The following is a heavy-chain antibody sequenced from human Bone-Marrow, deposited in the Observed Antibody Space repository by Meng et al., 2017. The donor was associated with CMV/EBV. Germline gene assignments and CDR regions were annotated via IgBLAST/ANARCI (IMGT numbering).Heavy chain of an antibody. CDR2: IYPGDSDT. V-gene: IGHV5-51*01. J-gene: IGHJ6*02. CDR3: ARHSRRITMVRGAIPYYYYYGMDV. D-gene: IGHD3-10*01. CDR1: GYSFTSYW. Sequence: KVSCKGSGYSFTSYWIGWVRQMPGKGLEWMGIIYPGDSDTRYSPSFEGQVTISADKSISTAYLQWNSLKASDTAMYYCARHSRRITMVRGAIPYYYYYGMDVWGQGTTVTVSS.